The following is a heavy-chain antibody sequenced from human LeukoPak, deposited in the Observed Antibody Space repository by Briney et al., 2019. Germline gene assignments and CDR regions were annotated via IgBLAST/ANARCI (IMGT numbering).Heavy chain of an antibody. Sequence: GGSLRLSCVASGFSFSTYWMSWVRQAPGKGLEWVANINQDGSEKYYVDSAKGRFTLSRDNAKNSLYLQMNSLRAEDTAVYYCARPLDIAMVADAFDVWGQGTMVTVSS. CDR1: GFSFSTYW. D-gene: IGHD5-18*01. J-gene: IGHJ3*01. CDR2: INQDGSEK. V-gene: IGHV3-7*01. CDR3: ARPLDIAMVADAFDV.